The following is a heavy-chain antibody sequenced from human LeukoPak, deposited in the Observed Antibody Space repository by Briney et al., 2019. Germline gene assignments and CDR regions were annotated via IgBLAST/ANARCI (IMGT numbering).Heavy chain of an antibody. Sequence: ASVKVSCKASGGTFKTFAINWVRQAPGQGLEWMGWISAYNGNTNYAQKLQGRVTMTTDTSTSTAYMELRSLRSDDTAVYYCARVGGHCSGGSCYSYYWGQGTLITVSS. CDR2: ISAYNGNT. CDR1: GGTFKTFA. V-gene: IGHV1-18*01. CDR3: ARVGGHCSGGSCYSYY. D-gene: IGHD2-15*01. J-gene: IGHJ4*02.